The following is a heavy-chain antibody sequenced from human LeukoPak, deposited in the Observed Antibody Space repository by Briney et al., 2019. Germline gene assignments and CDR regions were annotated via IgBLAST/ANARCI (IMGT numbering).Heavy chain of an antibody. J-gene: IGHJ5*02. CDR3: ARDVGDIVTIPAAISVP. CDR1: GYTFSSYG. D-gene: IGHD2-2*01. V-gene: IGHV1-18*01. CDR2: ISAYNGNT. Sequence: GASVKVSCKASGYTFSSYGISWVRQAPGQGLEWIGWISAYNGNTNYAQMLQGRVTMTTDTSTSTAYMEVRSLRSDDTAMYYCARDVGDIVTIPAAISVPWGQGTLVTVSS.